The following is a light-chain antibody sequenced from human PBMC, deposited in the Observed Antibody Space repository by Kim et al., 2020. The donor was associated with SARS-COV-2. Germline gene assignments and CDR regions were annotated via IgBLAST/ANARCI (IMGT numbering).Light chain of an antibody. CDR1: SRRNYY. Sequence: GQTVRITCQGDSRRNYYASWYQQKPRQAPVVVIYGRNGRPSGIPDRFSGSNSGNTASLTITGAQAEDEANYYCNSRDSSGNHLVFGGGTQLTVL. J-gene: IGLJ3*02. V-gene: IGLV3-19*01. CDR3: NSRDSSGNHLV. CDR2: GRN.